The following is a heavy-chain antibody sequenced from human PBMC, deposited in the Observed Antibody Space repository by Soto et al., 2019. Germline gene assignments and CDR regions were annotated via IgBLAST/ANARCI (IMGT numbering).Heavy chain of an antibody. Sequence: QVQLVQSGAEVKKPGDSVKVSCSASGYTFTHFYITWVRQAPGQGLEWLAAISPHNFNTNFAQKFQGRITLTTDTSTSTAYMELRSLRSDDTAVYYCARDEGGYDILTGYYKAHHFDYWGQGVLVTVSS. V-gene: IGHV1-18*01. CDR3: ARDEGGYDILTGYYKAHHFDY. CDR1: GYTFTHFY. CDR2: ISPHNFNT. J-gene: IGHJ4*02. D-gene: IGHD3-9*01.